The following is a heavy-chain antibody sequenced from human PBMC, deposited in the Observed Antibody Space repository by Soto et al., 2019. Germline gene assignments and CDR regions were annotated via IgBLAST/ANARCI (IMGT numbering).Heavy chain of an antibody. CDR3: ARGYSGYVRFFYYYGMDV. J-gene: IGHJ6*02. Sequence: QVQLVQSGAEVKKPGSSVKVSCKASGGTFSSYAISWVRQAPGQGLEWMGGIIPIFGTANYAQKFQGRVTITADESTSTAYMELSSLRSEDTAVYYCARGYSGYVRFFYYYGMDVWGQGTTVTVSS. V-gene: IGHV1-69*01. CDR1: GGTFSSYA. CDR2: IIPIFGTA. D-gene: IGHD5-12*01.